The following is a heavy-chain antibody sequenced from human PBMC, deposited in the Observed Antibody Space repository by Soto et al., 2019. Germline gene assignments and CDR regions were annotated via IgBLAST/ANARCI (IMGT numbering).Heavy chain of an antibody. Sequence: PSETLSLTCTVSGGSISSYYWSWIRQPPGKGLEWIGHIYYSGSTNYNPSLKSRVTISVDTSKNEVSLKLTSVTAADTAVYFCARLGAFYQAMDSWGQGTLVTVSS. CDR2: IYYSGST. CDR3: ARLGAFYQAMDS. V-gene: IGHV4-59*08. J-gene: IGHJ1*01. D-gene: IGHD2-2*01. CDR1: GGSISSYY.